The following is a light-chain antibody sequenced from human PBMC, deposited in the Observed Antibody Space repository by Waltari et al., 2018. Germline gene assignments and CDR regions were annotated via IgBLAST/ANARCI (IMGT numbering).Light chain of an antibody. CDR1: GSNVGSNT. J-gene: IGLJ3*02. CDR3: AAWDDSLNGWV. CDR2: NND. V-gene: IGLV1-44*01. Sequence: QSVLTPPPSASETPGQRVTLSCSGSGSNVGSNTVSWYQQFPGTAPRLLIYNNDERRPGVPGRFSGAKPGPSGSLAIPGLQSEDEADYYCAAWDDSLNGWVFGRGTKVTVL.